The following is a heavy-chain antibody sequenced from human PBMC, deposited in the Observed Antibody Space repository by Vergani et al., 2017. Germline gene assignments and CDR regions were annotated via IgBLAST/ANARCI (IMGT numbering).Heavy chain of an antibody. Sequence: QVRLQESGPGLVKPSETLSLTCSVSGGSMSGYYWSWIRQPPGKELEWIGYMYHSGSTNYNPSLETRAIMSVDASKKQFSLKLTSVTAADTAVYYCARDGGEYDKDALDVWGQGTKVTVTS. CDR2: MYHSGST. CDR1: GGSMSGYY. J-gene: IGHJ3*01. D-gene: IGHD2-21*01. V-gene: IGHV4-59*12. CDR3: ARDGGEYDKDALDV.